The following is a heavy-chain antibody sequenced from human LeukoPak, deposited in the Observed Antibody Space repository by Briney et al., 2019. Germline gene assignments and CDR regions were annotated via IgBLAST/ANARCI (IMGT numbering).Heavy chain of an antibody. J-gene: IGHJ4*02. Sequence: SETLSLTCTVSGGSIGSYYWSRIRQPPGKGLEWIGNIDYSGSTIYNPALKSRVTVSVDTSKNQFSLNLTSVTAADTAVYYCAREGKLTGYFGGLGFNYWGQGILVTVSS. CDR2: IDYSGST. D-gene: IGHD6-19*01. V-gene: IGHV4-59*01. CDR1: GGSIGSYY. CDR3: AREGKLTGYFGGLGFNY.